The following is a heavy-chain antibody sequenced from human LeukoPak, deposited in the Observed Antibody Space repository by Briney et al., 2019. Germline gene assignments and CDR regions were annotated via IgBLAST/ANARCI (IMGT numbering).Heavy chain of an antibody. V-gene: IGHV1-8*01. J-gene: IGHJ3*02. D-gene: IGHD3-22*01. CDR2: MNPNCGNT. Sequence: GASVKVSCKASGYTFTSYDINWVRQATGQGLEWMGWMNPNCGNTGYAQKFQGRVIMTRNTSISTAYMELSSLRSEDTAVYYCARVTYYYDSNGRYDAFDIWGQGTMVTVSS. CDR1: GYTFTSYD. CDR3: ARVTYYYDSNGRYDAFDI.